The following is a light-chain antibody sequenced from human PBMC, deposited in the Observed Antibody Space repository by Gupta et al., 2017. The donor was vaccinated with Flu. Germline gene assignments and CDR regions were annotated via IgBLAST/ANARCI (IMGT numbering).Light chain of an antibody. Sequence: QSGLTQPASVSGSPGQAITISCTGSSSDVGAYNHVSWYQQHPGKAPKLVLYEVSNRPSGVSNRFSGSKSGNTASLTISGLQAEDEADYYCTSHGGMSRFYVLGGGTKVTVL. J-gene: IGLJ1*01. CDR3: TSHGGMSRFYV. V-gene: IGLV2-14*01. CDR2: EVS. CDR1: SSDVGAYNH.